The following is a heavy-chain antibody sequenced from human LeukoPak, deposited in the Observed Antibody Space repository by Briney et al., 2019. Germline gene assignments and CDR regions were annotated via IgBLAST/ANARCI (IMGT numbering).Heavy chain of an antibody. Sequence: SETLSLTCTVSGGSISSSRYYWGWIRQPPGKGLEWIGSIYYSGSTYYNPSLKSRVTISVDTSKNQFSLKLSSVTAADTAVYYCARHSAVTTFALHYWGQGTLVTVSA. V-gene: IGHV4-39*01. D-gene: IGHD4-11*01. J-gene: IGHJ4*02. CDR2: IYYSGST. CDR1: GGSISSSRYY. CDR3: ARHSAVTTFALHY.